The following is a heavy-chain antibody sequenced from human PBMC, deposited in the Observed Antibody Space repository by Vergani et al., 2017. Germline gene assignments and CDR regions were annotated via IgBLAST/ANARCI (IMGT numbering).Heavy chain of an antibody. CDR1: GGSISSYY. V-gene: IGHV4-59*01. D-gene: IGHD1-26*01. CDR2: IYYSGST. J-gene: IGHJ3*02. CDR3: ALHEAWVVDAFVI. Sequence: QVQLQESGPGLVKPSETLSLTCTVSGGSISSYYWSWIRQPPGEGLEWIGYIYYSGSTNYNPSLKSRVTISVDTSKNQFCLKLISVTAADTAVYYWALHEAWVVDAFVIWGEGTMVTVSA.